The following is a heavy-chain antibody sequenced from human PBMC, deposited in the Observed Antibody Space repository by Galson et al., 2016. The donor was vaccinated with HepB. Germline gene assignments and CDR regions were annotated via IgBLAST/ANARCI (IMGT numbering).Heavy chain of an antibody. CDR3: ARTGRSGSSYGGIQGTFDV. CDR1: DDSIKHSNTY. V-gene: IGHV4-39*01. J-gene: IGHJ3*01. D-gene: IGHD5-18*01. Sequence: SETLSLTCDVSDDSIKHSNTYWAWLRQAPGKGLQWIGSSHHTERAYYTPSLRSRVTISVDTPVRQISLRLTSVTASDTGFYYCARTGRSGSSYGGIQGTFDVWGQGTMVTVSS. CDR2: SHHTERA.